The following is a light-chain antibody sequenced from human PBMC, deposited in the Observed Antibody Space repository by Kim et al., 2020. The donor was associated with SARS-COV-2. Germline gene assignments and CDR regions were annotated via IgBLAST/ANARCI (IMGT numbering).Light chain of an antibody. J-gene: IGLJ3*02. CDR1: SGHTAYI. Sequence: QPVLTQSSSASASLGSSVKLTCTLSSGHTAYIVTWHQQQPGKAPRYLMKLEGSGDYTKGSGVSDRFSGSSSGPDRYLTISNVQSEDEADYYCETWDSYTRVFGGGTQLTVL. V-gene: IGLV4-60*03. CDR3: ETWDSYTRV. CDR2: LEGSGDY.